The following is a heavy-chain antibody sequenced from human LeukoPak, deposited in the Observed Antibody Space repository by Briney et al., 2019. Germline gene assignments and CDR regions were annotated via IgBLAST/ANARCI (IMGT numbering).Heavy chain of an antibody. V-gene: IGHV3-7*01. D-gene: IGHD3-16*01. CDR3: ARAFS. Sequence: PGGSLRLSCAASGFTVSSRYMSWVRQAPGKGLEWVANIKEDGSEKSYVDSVKGRFTISRDNAKNSLYLQMNSLRAEDTAVYYCARAFSWGQGTLVTVSS. J-gene: IGHJ5*02. CDR1: GFTVSSRY. CDR2: IKEDGSEK.